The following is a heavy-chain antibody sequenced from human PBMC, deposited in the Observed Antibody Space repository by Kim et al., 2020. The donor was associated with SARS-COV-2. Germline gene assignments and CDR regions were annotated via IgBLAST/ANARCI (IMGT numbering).Heavy chain of an antibody. V-gene: IGHV4-34*01. Sequence: SETLSLTCAVYGGSFSGYYWSWIRQPPGKGLEWIGEINHSGSTNYNPSLKSRVTISVDTSKNQFSLKLSSVTAADTAVYYCARGFIGGTYYYDSSGPYFDYWGQGTLVTVSS. CDR2: INHSGST. J-gene: IGHJ4*02. D-gene: IGHD3-22*01. CDR1: GGSFSGYY. CDR3: ARGFIGGTYYYDSSGPYFDY.